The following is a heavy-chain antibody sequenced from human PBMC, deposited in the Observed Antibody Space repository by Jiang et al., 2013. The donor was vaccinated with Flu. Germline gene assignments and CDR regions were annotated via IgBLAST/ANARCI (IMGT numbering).Heavy chain of an antibody. Sequence: QLVESGGGVVQPGGSLRLSCAASGFTFSSYDMHWVRQAPGKGLEWVAFIRNDGSNKYYADSVKGRFTISRDTSKNTLYLQMNSLRAEDTAVYYCAKDQYSSGWYGVYHYGMDVWGQGTTVTVSS. J-gene: IGHJ6*02. D-gene: IGHD6-19*01. CDR1: GFTFSSYD. CDR2: IRNDGSNK. CDR3: AKDQYSSGWYGVYHYGMDV. V-gene: IGHV3-30*02.